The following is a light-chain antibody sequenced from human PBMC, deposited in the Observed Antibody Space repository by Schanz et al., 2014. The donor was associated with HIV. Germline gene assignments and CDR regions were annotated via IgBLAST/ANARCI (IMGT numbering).Light chain of an antibody. J-gene: IGLJ2*01. CDR2: EVT. Sequence: QSALTQPPSASGSPGQSVTISCTGTSSDVGDYNYVSWYQQHPGKAPKLMIFEVTKRPSGVPDRFSGSKSGNSASLTVSGLQTEDEAEYYCSSYTGTSNLSVLFGGGTKLTVL. V-gene: IGLV2-8*01. CDR3: SSYTGTSNLSVL. CDR1: SSDVGDYNY.